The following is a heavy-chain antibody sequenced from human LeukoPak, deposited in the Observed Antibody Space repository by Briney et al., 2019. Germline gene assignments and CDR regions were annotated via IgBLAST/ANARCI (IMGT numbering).Heavy chain of an antibody. D-gene: IGHD3-10*02. J-gene: IGHJ4*02. CDR3: ARGGRNYVYYFDY. V-gene: IGHV4-59*01. CDR1: GASISSYY. Sequence: SETLSLTCYVSGASISSYYWSWIRQPPGKGLEWIGYIYYSGSTNYNPSLKSRVSISADTSKNQFSLNLSSVTAADTAVYYCARGGRNYVYYFDYWGQGTLVTVSS. CDR2: IYYSGST.